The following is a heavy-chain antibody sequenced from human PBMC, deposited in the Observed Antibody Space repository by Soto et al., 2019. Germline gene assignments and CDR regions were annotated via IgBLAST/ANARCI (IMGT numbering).Heavy chain of an antibody. CDR3: AKDPLGGINYTPKGSSYSGWDV. Sequence: GGSLRLSCAASGFTFSSYAMSWVRQAPGKGLEWVSAISGSGGSTYYADSVKGRFTISRDNSKNTLYLQMNSLRAEDTAVYYCAKDPLGGINYTPKGSSYSGWDVGGKGTRTPVSA. J-gene: IGHJ6*04. CDR2: ISGSGGST. CDR1: GFTFSSYA. D-gene: IGHD3-10*01. V-gene: IGHV3-23*01.